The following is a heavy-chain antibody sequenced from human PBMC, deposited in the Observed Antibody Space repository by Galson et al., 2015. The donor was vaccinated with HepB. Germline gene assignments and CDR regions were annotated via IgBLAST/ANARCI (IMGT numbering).Heavy chain of an antibody. CDR1: RFTFSGSA. J-gene: IGHJ4*02. V-gene: IGHV3-73*01. CDR2: ARSTASDDAT. D-gene: IGHD6-13*01. Sequence: SLRLSRSASRFTFSGSAVHWLRPPSGKGPELVGRARSTASDDATAYAASLKGRFTISRDDSKNTAYLHMNSLKTEDTAVYYCLRLGDLSGYSSSWGQGTLVTVSS. CDR3: LRLGDLSGYSSS.